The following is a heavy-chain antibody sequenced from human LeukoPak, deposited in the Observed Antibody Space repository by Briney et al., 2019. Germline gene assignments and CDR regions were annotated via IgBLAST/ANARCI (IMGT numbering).Heavy chain of an antibody. CDR1: GGSISSYY. J-gene: IGHJ4*02. Sequence: PSETLSLTCTVSGGSISSYYWSWIRQPPGKGLEWIGYIYYSGSIYYNPSLKSRVTMSVDTSKNQFSLKLSSVTAVDTAVYYCARKSDYFDYWGQGTLVTVSS. CDR3: ARKSDYFDY. CDR2: IYYSGSI. V-gene: IGHV4-59*04. D-gene: IGHD3-3*01.